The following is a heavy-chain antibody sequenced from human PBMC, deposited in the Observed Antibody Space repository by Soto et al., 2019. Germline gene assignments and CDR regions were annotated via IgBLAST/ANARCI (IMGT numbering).Heavy chain of an antibody. V-gene: IGHV3-48*03. CDR2: ISSRGETR. CDR1: GFTFRTYD. D-gene: IGHD6-19*01. CDR3: ARESIEVTGPYDN. Sequence: PGGSLRLSCAPPGFTFRTYDMTWVRQAPGKGLEWVSYISSRGETRYYADSVKGRFTISRDNAENSLYLQMNSLGADDTAVYYCARESIEVTGPYDNWGQGTLVTVS. J-gene: IGHJ4*02.